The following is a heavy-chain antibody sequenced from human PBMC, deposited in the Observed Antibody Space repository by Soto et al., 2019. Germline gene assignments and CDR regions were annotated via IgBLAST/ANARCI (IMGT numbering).Heavy chain of an antibody. CDR2: ISSDGGKA. V-gene: IGHV3-30-3*01. CDR1: GFTVSYFG. J-gene: IGHJ4*02. CDR3: TTDSYSSITVVRFDY. Sequence: GGSLRLSCAASGFTVSYFGLHWVRQAPGKGLEWVAFISSDGGKAYYADSMKGRFTISRDNSKNMVFLQMNSLKTEDTGIYYCTTDSYSSITVVRFDYWGQGTVVTVSS. D-gene: IGHD1-26*01.